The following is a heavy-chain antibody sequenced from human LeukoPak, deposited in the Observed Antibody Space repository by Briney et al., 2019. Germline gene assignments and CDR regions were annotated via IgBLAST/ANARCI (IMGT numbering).Heavy chain of an antibody. CDR2: IKSKTDGGKT. J-gene: IGHJ4*02. CDR3: STVSPYYGSGTTSPDS. D-gene: IGHD3-10*01. Sequence: GGSLRLSCAAPGFPFSNAWMSWVRQAPGEGLEWGGRIKSKTDGGKTEYAAPVQGRFSISRDDSENTLYLQMNGLNTEDTAVYYCSTVSPYYGSGTTSPDSWGQGTLVVVSS. V-gene: IGHV3-15*01. CDR1: GFPFSNAW.